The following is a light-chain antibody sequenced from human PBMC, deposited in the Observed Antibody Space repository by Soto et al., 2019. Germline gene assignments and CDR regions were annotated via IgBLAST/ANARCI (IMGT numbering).Light chain of an antibody. V-gene: IGLV4-60*02. CDR3: ETWDSDTRV. CDR1: SGHSSYI. J-gene: IGLJ2*01. Sequence: QSVLTQSSSASASLGSSVNLTCTLSSGHSSYIIAWHQQQPGKAPRYLMKLEGSGSYNMGSGVPDRFSGSSSGADRYLTISNLQFEDEADYYCETWDSDTRVFGGGTKLTVL. CDR2: LEGSGSY.